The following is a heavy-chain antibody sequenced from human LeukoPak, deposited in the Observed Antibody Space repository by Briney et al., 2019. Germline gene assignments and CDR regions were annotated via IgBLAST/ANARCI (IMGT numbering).Heavy chain of an antibody. D-gene: IGHD2-2*01. J-gene: IGHJ5*02. Sequence: PSETLSLTCTVSGGSISSYYWSWIRQPPGKGLEWIAYIYYSGTTNYNPSLKSRVTISVDTSKNQFSLKLSSVTAADTAVYYCARRNRYCSSTSCFDPWGQGTLVTVSS. CDR2: IYYSGTT. V-gene: IGHV4-59*08. CDR3: ARRNRYCSSTSCFDP. CDR1: GGSISSYY.